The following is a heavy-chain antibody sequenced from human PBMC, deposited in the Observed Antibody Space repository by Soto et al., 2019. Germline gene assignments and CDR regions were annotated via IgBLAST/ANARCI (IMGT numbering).Heavy chain of an antibody. CDR2: ISAYNGDT. Sequence: GASVKVSCKASGYTFTSYGISWVRQAPGQGLEWMGWISAYNGDTNYAQKFQGRVTVTTDTSTSTAYMELRSLRSDDTAAYYCARDRYSSSWYPSPMAVWGQGTTVTVSS. V-gene: IGHV1-18*01. CDR1: GYTFTSYG. J-gene: IGHJ6*02. D-gene: IGHD6-13*01. CDR3: ARDRYSSSWYPSPMAV.